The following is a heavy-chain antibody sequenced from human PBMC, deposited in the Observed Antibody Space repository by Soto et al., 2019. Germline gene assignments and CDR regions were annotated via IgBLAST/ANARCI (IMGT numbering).Heavy chain of an antibody. Sequence: QVQLQESGPGLVKPSETLSLTCTVSGGSISSYYWSWIRQPPGKGLEWIGYIYYSGSTNYNPSLKSRVTISVDMSKNQFSLKLSSVTAADTAVYYCARESYQLLAAFDIWGQGTMVTVSS. D-gene: IGHD2-2*01. CDR3: ARESYQLLAAFDI. CDR1: GGSISSYY. J-gene: IGHJ3*02. V-gene: IGHV4-59*01. CDR2: IYYSGST.